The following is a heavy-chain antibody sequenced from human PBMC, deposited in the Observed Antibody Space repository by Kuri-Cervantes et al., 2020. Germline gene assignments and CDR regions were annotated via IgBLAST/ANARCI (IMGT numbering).Heavy chain of an antibody. CDR1: GFTFSSYG. CDR2: ISYDGSNK. V-gene: IGHV3-30*03. Sequence: GGSLRLSCAASGFTFSSYGMHWVRQAPGKGLEWVAVISYDGSNKYYADSVKGRFTISRDNSKDTLYLQMNSLRVDDTAVYFCARETPGIGYYFECWGQGTLVTVSS. D-gene: IGHD3-10*01. J-gene: IGHJ4*02. CDR3: ARETPGIGYYFEC.